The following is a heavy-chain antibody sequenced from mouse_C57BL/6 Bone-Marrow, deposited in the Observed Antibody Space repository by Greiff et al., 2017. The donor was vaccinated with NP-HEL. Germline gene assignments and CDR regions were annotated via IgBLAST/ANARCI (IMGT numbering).Heavy chain of an antibody. CDR2: IDPENGDT. J-gene: IGHJ3*01. D-gene: IGHD1-1*01. CDR3: TTYDGSSPAWFAY. CDR1: GFNIKDDY. V-gene: IGHV14-4*01. Sequence: VQLKESGAELVRPGASVKLSCTASGFNIKDDYMHWVKQRPEQGLEWIGWIDPENGDTEYASKFKGKVTITADTSSNTAYLQLSILTSEDTAVYYCTTYDGSSPAWFAYWGQGTLVTVSA.